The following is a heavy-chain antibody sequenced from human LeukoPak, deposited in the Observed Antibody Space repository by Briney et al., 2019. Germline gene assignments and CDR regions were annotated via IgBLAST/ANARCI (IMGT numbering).Heavy chain of an antibody. D-gene: IGHD4-17*01. CDR2: ISSSSSYI. Sequence: GGSLRLSCAASGFTFSSYGMTWVRQAPGKGLEWVSSISSSSSYIYYADSVKGRFTISRDNAKNSLYLQMNSLRAEDTAVYYCARDLDYGEFDYWGQGTLVTVSS. CDR3: ARDLDYGEFDY. J-gene: IGHJ4*02. V-gene: IGHV3-21*01. CDR1: GFTFSSYG.